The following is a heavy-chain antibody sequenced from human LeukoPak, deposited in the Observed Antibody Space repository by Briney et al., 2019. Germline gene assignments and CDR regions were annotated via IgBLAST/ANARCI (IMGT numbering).Heavy chain of an antibody. Sequence: PSETLSLTCTVSGGSISSGGYYWSWMRQHPGKGLEWIGYIYYSGSTYYNPSLKSRVTISVDTSKNQFSLKLSSVTAADTAVYYCARLMSRGVIHFDYWGQGTLVTVSS. V-gene: IGHV4-31*03. CDR3: ARLMSRGVIHFDY. D-gene: IGHD3-10*01. J-gene: IGHJ4*02. CDR2: IYYSGST. CDR1: GGSISSGGYY.